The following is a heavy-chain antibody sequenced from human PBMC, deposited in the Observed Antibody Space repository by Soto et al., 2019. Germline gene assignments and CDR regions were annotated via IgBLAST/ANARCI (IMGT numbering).Heavy chain of an antibody. J-gene: IGHJ6*02. CDR1: GFTFTSSA. D-gene: IGHD6-6*01. Sequence: SVKVSCKASGFTFTSSAVQWVRQARGQRLEWIGWIVVGSGNTNYAQKFQERVTITRDMSTSTAYMELSSLRSEDTAVYYCAADRSGSSSGRRHYYYYYGMDVWGQGTTVTVSS. CDR2: IVVGSGNT. CDR3: AADRSGSSSGRRHYYYYYGMDV. V-gene: IGHV1-58*01.